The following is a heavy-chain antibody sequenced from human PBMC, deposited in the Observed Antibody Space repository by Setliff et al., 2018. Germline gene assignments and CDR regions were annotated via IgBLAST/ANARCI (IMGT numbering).Heavy chain of an antibody. Sequence: SETLSLTCTISGGFTSSFYWSWIRQAPGKGLEWKGYVDHSGSTNFSPSLKSRGTISVDTSKTQVSLTLTSVTAADTAVYYCARDYQGGWFDPWGPGTLVTVSS. D-gene: IGHD3-16*01. J-gene: IGHJ5*02. CDR2: VDHSGST. CDR3: ARDYQGGWFDP. CDR1: GGFTSSFY. V-gene: IGHV4-59*01.